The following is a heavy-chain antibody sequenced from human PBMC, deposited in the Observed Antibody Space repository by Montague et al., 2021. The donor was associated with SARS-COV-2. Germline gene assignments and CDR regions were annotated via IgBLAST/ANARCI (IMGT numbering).Heavy chain of an antibody. CDR1: GDSVWSNTAA. CDR3: VRDTGSVQAGFDA. J-gene: IGHJ4*02. CDR2: TNYRSKWTS. D-gene: IGHD1-1*01. Sequence: CAISGDSVWSNTAAWNWIRQSPSGGREWLGRTNYRSKWTSDYATXVEGRISIDPGTSKNQFFLHLRSVTPEDTGVYYCVRDTGSVQAGFDAWGQGTLVTVSS. V-gene: IGHV6-1*01.